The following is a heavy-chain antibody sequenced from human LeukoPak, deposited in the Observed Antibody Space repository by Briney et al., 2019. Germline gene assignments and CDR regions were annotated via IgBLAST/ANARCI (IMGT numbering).Heavy chain of an antibody. V-gene: IGHV4-59*01. CDR3: ARDRGNSGAAYFDY. J-gene: IGHJ4*02. Sequence: PSETLSLTCTVSGGSISSYYWSWIRQPPGKGLERIGYISYSGSTNYNPSLKSRVTTSVDTSKNRFSLKLRSVTAADTAVYYCARDRGNSGAAYFDYWGQGTLVTVSS. CDR1: GGSISSYY. CDR2: ISYSGST. D-gene: IGHD4-23*01.